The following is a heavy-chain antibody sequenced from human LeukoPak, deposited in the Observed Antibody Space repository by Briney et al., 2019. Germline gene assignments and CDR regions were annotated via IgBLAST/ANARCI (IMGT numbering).Heavy chain of an antibody. Sequence: PGGSLRLSCAASGFTFSSYSRKWGRQGPGKGREGVSSISSSSSYIYYAHSVKRRFTISRDNANNSLYLQMNSLRAEDTAVYYCARAAADRAFDIWRQGTMVTVSS. D-gene: IGHD6-13*01. V-gene: IGHV3-21*01. CDR2: ISSSSSYI. CDR1: GFTFSSYS. J-gene: IGHJ3*02. CDR3: ARAAADRAFDI.